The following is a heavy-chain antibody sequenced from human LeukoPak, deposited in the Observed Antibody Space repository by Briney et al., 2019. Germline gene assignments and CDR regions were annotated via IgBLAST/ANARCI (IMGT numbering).Heavy chain of an antibody. CDR1: GYTFTSYY. V-gene: IGHV1-46*01. J-gene: IGHJ4*02. Sequence: ASVKVSCKASGYTFTSYYMHWVRQAPGQGLEWMGIINPSGGSTSYAQKFQGRVTLTRDASTSTVYMELSSLRSEDTAVYHCARLTRSGWYYFDYWGQGTLVTVSS. CDR3: ARLTRSGWYYFDY. D-gene: IGHD6-19*01. CDR2: INPSGGST.